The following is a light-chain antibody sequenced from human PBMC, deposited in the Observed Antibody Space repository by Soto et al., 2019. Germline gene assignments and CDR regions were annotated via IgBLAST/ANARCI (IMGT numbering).Light chain of an antibody. V-gene: IGKV3D-15*01. CDR2: STY. CDR3: QQYDNSRPPT. CDR1: QSVSSN. J-gene: IGKJ4*01. Sequence: EIVMTQSPATLSVSPGERATLSCRASQSVSSNLPWYQQKPGQAPRLLIFSTYNRDTGIPDRFSGSGSGTDFTLTISRLEPEDFAVYFCQQYDNSRPPTFGGGTKVDIK.